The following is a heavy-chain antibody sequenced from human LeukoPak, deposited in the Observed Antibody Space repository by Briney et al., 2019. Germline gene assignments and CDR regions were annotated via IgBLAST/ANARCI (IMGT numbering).Heavy chain of an antibody. V-gene: IGHV4-34*01. CDR1: GGSFSGYC. CDR2: INHSGST. J-gene: IGHJ4*02. CDR3: ARDAPGIAAAGVY. D-gene: IGHD6-13*01. Sequence: PSETLSLTCAVYGGSFSGYCWSWIRQPPGKGLEWIGEINHSGSTNYNPSLKSRVTISIDTSKNQFSLKLSSVTAADTAVYYCARDAPGIAAAGVYWGQGTLVSVSS.